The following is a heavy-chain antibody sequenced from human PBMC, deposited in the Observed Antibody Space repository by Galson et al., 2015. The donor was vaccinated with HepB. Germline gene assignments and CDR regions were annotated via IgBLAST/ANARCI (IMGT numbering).Heavy chain of an antibody. J-gene: IGHJ3*02. CDR1: GFTFSSYS. Sequence: LILSCAASGFTFSSYSMNWVRQAPGKGLEWVSSISSSSSYIYYADSVKGRFTISRDNAKNSLYLQMNSLRAEDTAVYYCADTLSGYYPRGAFDIWGQGTMVTVSS. V-gene: IGHV3-21*01. D-gene: IGHD3-22*01. CDR2: ISSSSSYI. CDR3: ADTLSGYYPRGAFDI.